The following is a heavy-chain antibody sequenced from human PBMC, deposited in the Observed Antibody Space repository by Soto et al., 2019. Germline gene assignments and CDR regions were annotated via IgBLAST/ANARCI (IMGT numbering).Heavy chain of an antibody. D-gene: IGHD3-3*01. J-gene: IGHJ6*02. CDR1: GYTLTELS. CDR2: FDPEDGET. Sequence: ASVKVSCKVSGYTLTELSMHWVRQAPGKGLEWMGGFDPEDGETIYAQKFQGRVTMTEDTSTDTAYMELSSLRSEDTAVYYCATGSRDDFWSGYLNGMDVWGQGTTVTVSS. CDR3: ATGSRDDFWSGYLNGMDV. V-gene: IGHV1-24*01.